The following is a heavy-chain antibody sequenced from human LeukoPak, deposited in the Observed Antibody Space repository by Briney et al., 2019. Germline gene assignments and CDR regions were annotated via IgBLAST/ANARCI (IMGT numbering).Heavy chain of an antibody. CDR2: ISSSGSTI. Sequence: PGGSLRLSCAASGFTFSNYWMHCVRQAPGKGLEWVSYISSSGSTIYYADSVKGRFTISRDNAKNSLYLQMNSLRAEDTAVYYCASLSIAVTYYYYYMDVWGKGTTVTISS. CDR1: GFTFSNYW. D-gene: IGHD6-19*01. CDR3: ASLSIAVTYYYYYMDV. V-gene: IGHV3-48*04. J-gene: IGHJ6*03.